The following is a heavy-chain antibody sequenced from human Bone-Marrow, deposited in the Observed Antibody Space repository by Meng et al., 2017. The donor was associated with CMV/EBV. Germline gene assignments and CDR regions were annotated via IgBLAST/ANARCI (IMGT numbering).Heavy chain of an antibody. J-gene: IGHJ4*02. CDR3: ARDRGVVVPAAIVLDY. Sequence: GGSLRLSCAASGFTFSTYWMHWVRQVPGKGLVWVSRISSDGSSTRSYADSVKGRFTISRDNAKNSLYLQMNSLRAEDTAVYYCARDRGVVVPAAIVLDYWGQGTLVTVSS. CDR1: GFTFSTYW. V-gene: IGHV3-74*01. D-gene: IGHD2-2*02. CDR2: ISSDGSSTR.